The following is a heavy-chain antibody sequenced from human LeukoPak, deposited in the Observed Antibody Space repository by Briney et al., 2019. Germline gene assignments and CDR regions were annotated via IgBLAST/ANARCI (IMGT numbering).Heavy chain of an antibody. V-gene: IGHV3-30*03. Sequence: GGSLRLSCAASGFTFSSFGMHWVRQAPGKGLEWVAVMSSDGTNTYYAASVKGRFTTSRDISKNTLYLQMNSLRAEDTAVYYCAREVSVVRGVNWGQGTLVTVSS. D-gene: IGHD3-10*01. CDR1: GFTFSSFG. CDR2: MSSDGTNT. CDR3: AREVSVVRGVN. J-gene: IGHJ4*02.